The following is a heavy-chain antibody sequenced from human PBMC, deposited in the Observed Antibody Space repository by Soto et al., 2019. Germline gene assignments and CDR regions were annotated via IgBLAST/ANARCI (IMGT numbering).Heavy chain of an antibody. Sequence: QVRLVQSGTEVKKPGASVMLSCKAYGYTFINYPIIWVRQARGQGLEWMGWFNTNNGETKYAQRFQDRFTMTTDASTSTAYMELRSLTSDDTAVFYCARVVNGMTGGDYRGQGTPVTVSS. D-gene: IGHD1-26*01. V-gene: IGHV1-18*01. CDR3: ARVVNGMTGGDY. J-gene: IGHJ4*02. CDR1: GYTFINYP. CDR2: FNTNNGET.